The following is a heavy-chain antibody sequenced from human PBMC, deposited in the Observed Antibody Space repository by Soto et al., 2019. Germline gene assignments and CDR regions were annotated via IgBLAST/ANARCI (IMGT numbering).Heavy chain of an antibody. V-gene: IGHV3-15*07. D-gene: IGHD3-3*01. Sequence: EVQLVESDGGLVKPGGSLRLSCAPSGFSFPPAWFHWVRQAPGRGLEWVGRMYSGGATEYSAPVRGRFTISRDDSKSTLYVQMDSLEIGDTALYVCIWQSHFGGAWRWGQGTPVTVSS. CDR1: GFSFPPAW. CDR2: MYSGGAT. J-gene: IGHJ1*01. CDR3: IWQSHFGGAWR.